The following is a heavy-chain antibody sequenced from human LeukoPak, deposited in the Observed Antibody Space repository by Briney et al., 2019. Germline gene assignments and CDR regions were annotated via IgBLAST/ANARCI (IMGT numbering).Heavy chain of an antibody. CDR2: ITSNSYT. D-gene: IGHD2-2*01. CDR3: ARVPYAAIGFGYFDL. Sequence: GGSLRLSCAASGFTFSDYCLGWIRQAPGRGLEWLSYITSNSYTDYADSVKGRFTISRDNAKNSLYLEINSLRAEDTAVYYCARVPYAAIGFGYFDLWGRGTLVTVCS. CDR1: GFTFSDYC. J-gene: IGHJ2*01. V-gene: IGHV3-11*05.